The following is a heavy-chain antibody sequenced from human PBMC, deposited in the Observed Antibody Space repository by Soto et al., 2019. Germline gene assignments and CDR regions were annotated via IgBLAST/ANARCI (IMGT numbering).Heavy chain of an antibody. CDR3: VKDYWGAFWSGDYLWDNWFDP. CDR1: GFTFSSYA. D-gene: IGHD3-3*01. CDR2: ISSNGGST. V-gene: IGHV3-64D*06. Sequence: GGSLRLSCSASGFTFSSYAMHWVRQAPGKGLEYVSAISSNGGSTYYADSVKGRFTISRDNSKNTLYLQMSSLRAEDTAVYYCVKDYWGAFWSGDYLWDNWFDPWGQGTLVTVSS. J-gene: IGHJ5*02.